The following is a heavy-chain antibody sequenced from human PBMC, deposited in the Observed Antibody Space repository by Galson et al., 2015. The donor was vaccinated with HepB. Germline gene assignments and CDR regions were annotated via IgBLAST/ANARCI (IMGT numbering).Heavy chain of an antibody. V-gene: IGHV3-74*01. CDR1: GFTFSIYG. Sequence: SLRLSCAASGFTFSIYGMHWVRQAPGKGLVWVSRISPDGDGSTYADSVKGRLTVSRDNAKSTLYLQVNSLRAEDTAVYFCARGRYHGMDVWGQGTTVTDSS. D-gene: IGHD2-2*01. CDR2: ISPDGDGS. CDR3: ARGRYHGMDV. J-gene: IGHJ6*02.